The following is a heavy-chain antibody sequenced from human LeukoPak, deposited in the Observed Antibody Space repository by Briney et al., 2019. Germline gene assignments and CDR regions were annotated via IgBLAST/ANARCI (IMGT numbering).Heavy chain of an antibody. J-gene: IGHJ3*02. CDR3: ARSNYYDSRSWGFDI. CDR2: IYSDNT. CDR1: GFTVSTNS. D-gene: IGHD3-22*01. Sequence: HPGGSLRLSCTVSGFTVSTNSMSWVRQAPGKGLEWVSFIYSDNTHYSDSVKGRFTISRDNSKNTLYLQMNSLRAEDTAVYYCARSNYYDSRSWGFDIWGQGTMVTVSS. V-gene: IGHV3-53*01.